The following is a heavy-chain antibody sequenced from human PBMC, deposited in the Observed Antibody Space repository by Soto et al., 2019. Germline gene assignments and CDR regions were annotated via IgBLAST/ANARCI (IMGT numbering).Heavy chain of an antibody. D-gene: IGHD3-22*01. CDR1: GFIFSSHW. CDR3: AKDITGYYYDSSGYYPRIDY. V-gene: IGHV3-23*01. Sequence: PGGSLRLSCATSGFIFSSHWMHWVRQAPGKGLEWVSAISGSGGSTYYADSVKGRFTISRDNSKNTLYLQMSSLRAEDTAVYYCAKDITGYYYDSSGYYPRIDYWGQGTLVTVSS. CDR2: ISGSGGST. J-gene: IGHJ4*02.